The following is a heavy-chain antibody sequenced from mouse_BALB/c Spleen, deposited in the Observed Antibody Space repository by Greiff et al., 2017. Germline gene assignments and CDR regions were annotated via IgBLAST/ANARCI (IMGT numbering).Heavy chain of an antibody. Sequence: EVQLHQSGPELVKPGASVKMSCKASGYTFTSYVMHWVKQKPGQGLEWIGYINPYNDGTKYNEKFKGKATLTSDKSSSTAYMELSSLTSEDSAVYYCARGWGNSWFAYWGQGTLVTVSA. V-gene: IGHV1-14*01. D-gene: IGHD2-1*01. CDR1: GYTFTSYV. CDR2: INPYNDGT. J-gene: IGHJ3*01. CDR3: ARGWGNSWFAY.